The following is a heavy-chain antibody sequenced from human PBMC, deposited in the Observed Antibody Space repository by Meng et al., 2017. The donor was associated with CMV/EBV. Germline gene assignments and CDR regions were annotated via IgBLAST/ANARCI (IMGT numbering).Heavy chain of an antibody. Sequence: GSLRLSCTVSGYSISSGYYWGWIRQPPGKGLEWIGSIYHSGSTYYNPSLKSRVTISVDTSKNQFSLKLSSVTAADTAVYYCAREGIRYFDWLLPGYYFDYWGQGTLVTVSS. V-gene: IGHV4-38-2*02. CDR3: AREGIRYFDWLLPGYYFDY. CDR2: IYHSGST. D-gene: IGHD3-9*01. J-gene: IGHJ4*02. CDR1: GYSISSGYY.